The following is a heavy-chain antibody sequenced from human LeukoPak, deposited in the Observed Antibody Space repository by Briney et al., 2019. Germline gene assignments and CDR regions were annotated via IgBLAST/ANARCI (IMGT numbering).Heavy chain of an antibody. D-gene: IGHD2-21*02. CDR2: ISGSGGST. V-gene: IGHV3-23*01. J-gene: IGHJ4*02. CDR3: AKGFNVVVTAMDY. CDR1: GFTFSSYA. Sequence: GASLRLSCAASGFTFSSYAMSWVRQAPGKGLEWVSAISGSGGSTYYADSVKGRFIISRDNSKNTLYLQMNSLRAEDTAVYYCAKGFNVVVTAMDYWGQGTLVTVSS.